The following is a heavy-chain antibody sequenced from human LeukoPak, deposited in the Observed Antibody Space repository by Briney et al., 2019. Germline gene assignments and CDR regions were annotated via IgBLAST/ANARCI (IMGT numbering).Heavy chain of an antibody. J-gene: IGHJ6*02. D-gene: IGHD3-10*01. V-gene: IGHV1-2*02. CDR1: GYTFTGYY. CDR3: ARDRYYYGSGTQRVGYYGMDV. CDR2: INPNSGGT. Sequence: ASVKVSCKASGYTFTGYYMHWVRQAPGQGLEWMGWINPNSGGTNYAQKFQGRVTMTRDTSISTAYMELSRLRSDDTAVYYCARDRYYYGSGTQRVGYYGMDVWGQGTTVTVSS.